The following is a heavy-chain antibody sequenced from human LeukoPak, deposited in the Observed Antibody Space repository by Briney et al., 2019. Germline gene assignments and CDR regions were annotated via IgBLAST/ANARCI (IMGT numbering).Heavy chain of an antibody. D-gene: IGHD5-18*01. CDR1: GFTFPSCA. CDR2: IYSGGST. J-gene: IGHJ5*02. Sequence: GGSLRLSCAASGFTFPSCAMAWVRQAPGKGLEWVSVIYSGGSTYYADSVKGRFTISRDNSKNTLYLQMNSLRAEDTAVYYCAKVGGYSYGRKIRWFDPWGQGTLVTVSS. V-gene: IGHV3-23*03. CDR3: AKVGGYSYGRKIRWFDP.